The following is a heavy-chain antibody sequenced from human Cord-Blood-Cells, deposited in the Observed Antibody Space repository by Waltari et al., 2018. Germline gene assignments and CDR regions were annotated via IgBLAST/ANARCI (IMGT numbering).Heavy chain of an antibody. Sequence: QVQLVQSGAEVKKPGASVKVSCKASGYTFTGYYMHWVRQAPGQGLEWRGWINPNSGGTNYAQKCQGWVTITRDTSISTAYMELSRLRSDDTAVNYCARVWAAAGFFDYWGQGTLVTVSS. CDR1: GYTFTGYY. CDR2: INPNSGGT. CDR3: ARVWAAAGFFDY. V-gene: IGHV1-2*04. D-gene: IGHD6-13*01. J-gene: IGHJ4*02.